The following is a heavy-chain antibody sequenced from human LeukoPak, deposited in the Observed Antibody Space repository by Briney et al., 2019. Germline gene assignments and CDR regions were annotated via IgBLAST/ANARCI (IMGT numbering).Heavy chain of an antibody. Sequence: SGPTLVNPTQTLTLTCTFSGFSLNTNAVAVGWVRQPPGQALEWLTFIYGNDDKRYSPPLASRLIITKDTSKNQVVLTMTDMDYVDTATYYRVHRTMVTSVDHWGQGTLVTVSS. CDR1: GFSLNTNAVA. J-gene: IGHJ4*02. CDR2: IYGNDDK. CDR3: VHRTMVTSVDH. V-gene: IGHV2-5*01. D-gene: IGHD4-17*01.